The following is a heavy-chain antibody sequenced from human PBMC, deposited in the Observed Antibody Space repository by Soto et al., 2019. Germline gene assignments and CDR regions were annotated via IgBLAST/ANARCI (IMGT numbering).Heavy chain of an antibody. J-gene: IGHJ4*02. CDR3: ARDTQDDFWSGYYRDY. CDR2: IKSKTDGGTT. V-gene: IGHV3-15*07. Sequence: GGSLRLSCVVSGFSFSKAWMNWVRQAPGKGLEWVGRIKSKTDGGTTDYAAPVKGRFIISRDDSKNTLYLQMNSLKTEDTAVYYCARDTQDDFWSGYYRDYWGQGTLVTVSS. CDR1: GFSFSKAW. D-gene: IGHD3-3*01.